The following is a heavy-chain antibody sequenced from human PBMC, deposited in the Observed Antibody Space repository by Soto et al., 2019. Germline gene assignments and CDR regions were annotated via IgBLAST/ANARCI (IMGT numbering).Heavy chain of an antibody. CDR1: GGSISSGDYY. J-gene: IGHJ5*02. Sequence: PSETLSLTCTVSGGSISSGDYYWSWIRQPPGKGLEWIGYIYYSGSTYYNPSLKSRVTISVDTSKNQFSLKLSSVTAADTAVYYCARAQPRITMIVKASLQRGHWFDPWGQGTLVTVSS. CDR2: IYYSGST. V-gene: IGHV4-30-4*01. CDR3: ARAQPRITMIVKASLQRGHWFDP. D-gene: IGHD3-22*01.